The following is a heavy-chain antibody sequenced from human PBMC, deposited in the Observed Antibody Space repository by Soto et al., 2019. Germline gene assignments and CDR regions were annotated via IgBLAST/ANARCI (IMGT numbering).Heavy chain of an antibody. Sequence: EVQLVESGGGLVQPGGSLRLSCAASGFTFSSYAMHWVRQAPGKGLEYVSAISSNGGSTTYANSVKGRFTISRDNSKNTLYLQRASLRAEDMAVSYGARIGYGSGLTPSYYYGMDVWGQGTTVTVSS. V-gene: IGHV3-64*01. D-gene: IGHD3-10*01. J-gene: IGHJ6*02. CDR1: GFTFSSYA. CDR3: ARIGYGSGLTPSYYYGMDV. CDR2: ISSNGGST.